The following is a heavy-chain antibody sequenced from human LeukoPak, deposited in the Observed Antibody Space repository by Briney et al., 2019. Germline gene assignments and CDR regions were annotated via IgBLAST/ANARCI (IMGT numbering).Heavy chain of an antibody. V-gene: IGHV3-66*01. CDR3: ASTPPYCGGDCYSGFDN. Sequence: GGSLRLSCAASGFTVSSNYMSWVRQAPGKGLEWVSVIYSGGSTYYADSVKGRFTISRDNSKNTLYLQMNSLRAEDTAVYYCASTPPYCGGDCYSGFDNWGQGTLVTVSS. CDR2: IYSGGST. CDR1: GFTVSSNY. J-gene: IGHJ4*02. D-gene: IGHD2-21*02.